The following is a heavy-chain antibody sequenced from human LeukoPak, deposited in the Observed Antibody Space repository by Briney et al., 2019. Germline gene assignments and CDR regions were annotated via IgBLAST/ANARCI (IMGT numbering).Heavy chain of an antibody. D-gene: IGHD3-10*01. V-gene: IGHV1-8*02. CDR3: ASYRFGEDY. Sequence: GSSVKVSCKASGYTFTGYYMHWVRQAPGQGLEWMGWINPNSCNTGYAQKFQGRVTMTRNTSISTAYMELSSLRSEDTAMYYCASYRFGEDYWGQGTLVTVSS. CDR1: GYTFTGYY. J-gene: IGHJ4*02. CDR2: INPNSCNT.